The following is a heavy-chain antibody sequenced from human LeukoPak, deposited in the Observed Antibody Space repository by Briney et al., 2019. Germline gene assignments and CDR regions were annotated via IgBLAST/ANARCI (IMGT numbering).Heavy chain of an antibody. V-gene: IGHV3-23*01. CDR1: GFTFSSYA. Sequence: GGSLRLSCAASGFTFSSYAMSWVRQAPGKGLEWVSANSGSGGSTYYADSVKGRFTISRDNSKNTLYLQMNSLRAEDTAVYYCAKDRPIVGATGEFDYWGQGTLVTVSS. J-gene: IGHJ4*02. D-gene: IGHD1-26*01. CDR2: NSGSGGST. CDR3: AKDRPIVGATGEFDY.